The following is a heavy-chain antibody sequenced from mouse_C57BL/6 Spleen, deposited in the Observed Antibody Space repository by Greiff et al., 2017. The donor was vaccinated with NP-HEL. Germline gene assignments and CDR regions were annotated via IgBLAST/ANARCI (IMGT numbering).Heavy chain of an antibody. CDR3: ARRIYYFGSFAY. D-gene: IGHD1-1*01. CDR2: INPNNGGT. CDR1: GYTFTDYN. V-gene: IGHV1-18*01. J-gene: IGHJ3*01. Sequence: EVQLQQSGPELVKPGASVKIPCKASGYTFTDYNMDWVKQSHGKSLEWIGDINPNNGGTIYNQKFKGKATLTVDKSSSTAYMELRSLTSEDTAVYYCARRIYYFGSFAYWGQGTLVTVSA.